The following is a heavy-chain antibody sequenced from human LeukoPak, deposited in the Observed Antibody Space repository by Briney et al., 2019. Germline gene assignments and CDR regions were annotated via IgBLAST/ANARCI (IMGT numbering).Heavy chain of an antibody. V-gene: IGHV3-15*01. D-gene: IGHD2-21*01. J-gene: IGHJ4*02. Sequence: GGSLRLSCAASGFTFSNAWMSRVRQAPGKGLEWVGRIKSKTDGGTTDYAAPVKGRFTISRDDSKNTLYLQMNSLKTEDTAVYFCAKAPVTSCRGAYCYPFDSWGQGTLVTVSS. CDR3: AKAPVTSCRGAYCYPFDS. CDR1: GFTFSNAW. CDR2: IKSKTDGGTT.